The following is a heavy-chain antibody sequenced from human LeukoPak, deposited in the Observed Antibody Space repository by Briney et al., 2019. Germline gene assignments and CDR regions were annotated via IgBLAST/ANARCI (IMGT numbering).Heavy chain of an antibody. CDR1: GFTFNRDW. V-gene: IGHV3-74*01. J-gene: IGHJ4*02. CDR3: ARDLTSEWELLN. Sequence: GGSLRLSCVASGFTFNRDWTAWVRQAPGKGLVWVSRINADGSNTNYADSVKGRFTISRDNSKNTLYLQMNSLRAEDTAVYYCARDLTSEWELLNWGQGTVVTVSS. CDR2: INADGSNT. D-gene: IGHD1-26*01.